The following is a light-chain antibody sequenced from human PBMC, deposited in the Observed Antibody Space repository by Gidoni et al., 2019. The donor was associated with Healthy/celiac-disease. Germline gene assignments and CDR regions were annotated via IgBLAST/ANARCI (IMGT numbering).Light chain of an antibody. CDR2: QAS. V-gene: IGLV3-1*01. CDR1: KLGDKY. Sequence: SYELTQPPSVSVSPGQTASITCSGDKLGDKYACWYQQKPGQSPVLVIYQASKRPSGIPERVSGSNSGNTATLTISGTQSMDEADYYCQAWDSSIYVVFGGGTKLTVL. CDR3: QAWDSSIYVV. J-gene: IGLJ2*01.